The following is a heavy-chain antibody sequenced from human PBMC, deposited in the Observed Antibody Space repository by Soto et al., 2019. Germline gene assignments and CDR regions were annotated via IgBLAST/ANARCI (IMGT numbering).Heavy chain of an antibody. CDR3: ARVQMATLYFDS. D-gene: IGHD5-12*01. CDR2: VYYSGTH. Sequence: SETLSLTCTVSGSSISGFYWSWVRQPPGKGLEWIGYVYYSGTHNYNPSLKSRLTISIDTPKNQFSLKLSSVTAADTAVYYCARVQMATLYFDSWGQETLVTVSS. V-gene: IGHV4-59*01. J-gene: IGHJ4*02. CDR1: GSSISGFY.